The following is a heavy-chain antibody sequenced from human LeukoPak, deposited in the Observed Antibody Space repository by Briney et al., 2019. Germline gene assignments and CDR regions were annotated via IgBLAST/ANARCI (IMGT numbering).Heavy chain of an antibody. CDR3: AKDLIGRAVAGLFDY. Sequence: PGGSMRPSSAASGFTFSSYAMSWVRHPPRQGLGWVSAISVSGGSTYYADSVKGRFNISRDNSKNTLYVQMNSLRAEDTAVYYCAKDLIGRAVAGLFDYWGQGTLVTVSS. V-gene: IGHV3-23*01. J-gene: IGHJ4*02. CDR2: ISVSGGST. CDR1: GFTFSSYA. D-gene: IGHD6-19*01.